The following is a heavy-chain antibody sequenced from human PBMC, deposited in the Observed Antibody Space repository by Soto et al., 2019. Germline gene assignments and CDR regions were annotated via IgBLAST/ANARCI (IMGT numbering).Heavy chain of an antibody. V-gene: IGHV3-33*01. Sequence: GGSLRLSCAASGFTFSSYGMHWVRQAPGKGLEWVAVIWYDGSNKYYADSVKGRFTISRDNSKNTLYLQMNSLRAEDTAVYYCARDIGLSPTIAVAGIGPFDYWGQGTLVTVSS. CDR1: GFTFSSYG. CDR2: IWYDGSNK. D-gene: IGHD6-19*01. J-gene: IGHJ4*02. CDR3: ARDIGLSPTIAVAGIGPFDY.